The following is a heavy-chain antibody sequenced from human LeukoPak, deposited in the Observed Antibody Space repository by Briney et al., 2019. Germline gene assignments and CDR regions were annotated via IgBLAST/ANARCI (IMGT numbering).Heavy chain of an antibody. D-gene: IGHD2-21*01. V-gene: IGHV3-23*01. J-gene: IGHJ3*01. CDR1: GFTFSTYG. CDR3: AKPRAGGWGGGVAHDAFDV. CDR2: ISGSGGST. Sequence: GRSLRLSCGASGFTFSTYGMSWVRQAPGKGLEWVSAISGSGGSTYYADSVKGRFTLSRDNSKNTLYLQMNSLRAEDTAVYYCAKPRAGGWGGGVAHDAFDVWGQGTMVIVSS.